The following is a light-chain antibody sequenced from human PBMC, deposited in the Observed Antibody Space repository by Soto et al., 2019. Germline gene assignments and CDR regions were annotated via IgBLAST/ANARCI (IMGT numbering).Light chain of an antibody. CDR1: QSVSNNY. CDR3: QQYGSSGT. J-gene: IGKJ1*01. CDR2: GAS. V-gene: IGKV3-20*01. Sequence: VLTQSPGSLSLSRGERATISRRASQSVSNNYLAWYQQKPGQAPRLLIYGASNRATGIPDRFSGSGSGTDFTLTISTLEPEDFAVYYCQQYGSSGTFGQGTKVDIK.